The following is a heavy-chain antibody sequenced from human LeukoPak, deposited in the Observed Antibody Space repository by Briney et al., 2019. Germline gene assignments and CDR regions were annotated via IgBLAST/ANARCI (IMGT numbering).Heavy chain of an antibody. Sequence: ASVKVSCKASGYTFTSYDINWVRQATGQGLEWMGWMNPNSGNTGYAQKFQGRVTITRNTSISTAYMELSSLRSEDTAVYYCARGRITMIPPPPIDYWGQGTLVTVSS. CDR1: GYTFTSYD. CDR2: MNPNSGNT. V-gene: IGHV1-8*03. CDR3: ARGRITMIPPPPIDY. D-gene: IGHD3-22*01. J-gene: IGHJ4*02.